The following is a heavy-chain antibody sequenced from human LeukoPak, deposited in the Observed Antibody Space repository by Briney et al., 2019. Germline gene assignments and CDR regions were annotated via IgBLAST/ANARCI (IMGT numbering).Heavy chain of an antibody. CDR3: ARWFFARLRPHNWFDP. CDR2: ISAYNGNT. V-gene: IGHV1-18*01. Sequence: ASVKVSCKASGYTFTSYGISWVRQAPGQGLEWMGWISAYNGNTNYAQKLQGRVTMTTDTSTSTAYMELRSLRSDDTAVYYCARWFFARLRPHNWFDPWGQGTLVTVSS. J-gene: IGHJ5*02. D-gene: IGHD5-12*01. CDR1: GYTFTSYG.